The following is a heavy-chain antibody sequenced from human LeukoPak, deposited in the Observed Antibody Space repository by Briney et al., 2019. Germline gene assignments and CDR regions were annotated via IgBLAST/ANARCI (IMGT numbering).Heavy chain of an antibody. V-gene: IGHV1-8*01. CDR1: GYTFPSYD. D-gene: IGHD2-15*01. CDR3: ARAPLGWPILDY. J-gene: IGHJ4*02. CDR2: MNPNSGNT. Sequence: ASVKVSCKASGYTFPSYDINWVRQATGQGLEWMGWMNPNSGNTGYAQKFQGRVTMTRNTSISTAYMELSSLRSEDTAVYYCARAPLGWPILDYWGQGTLVTVSS.